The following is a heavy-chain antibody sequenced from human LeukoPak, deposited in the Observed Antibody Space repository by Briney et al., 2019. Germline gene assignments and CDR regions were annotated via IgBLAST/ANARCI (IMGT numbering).Heavy chain of an antibody. Sequence: SVKVSCKASEGTFSSYAISWVRQAPRQGLEWMGGIIPIFGTANYAQKFQGRVTITADESTSTAYMELSSLRSEDTAVYYCASGASGWYPWNYWGQGTLVTVSS. D-gene: IGHD6-19*01. V-gene: IGHV1-69*01. CDR2: IIPIFGTA. CDR1: EGTFSSYA. CDR3: ASGASGWYPWNY. J-gene: IGHJ4*02.